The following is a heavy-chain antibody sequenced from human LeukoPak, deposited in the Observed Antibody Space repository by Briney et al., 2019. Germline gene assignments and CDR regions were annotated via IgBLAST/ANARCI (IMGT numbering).Heavy chain of an antibody. V-gene: IGHV3-23*01. CDR1: GFTFSSYA. J-gene: IGHJ4*02. CDR2: ISGSGGSM. CDR3: AKRVGATSYFDY. D-gene: IGHD1-26*01. Sequence: PGRSLRLSCAASGFTFSSYAMSWVRQAPGKGMEWVSAISGSGGSMYYADSVKGRFTISRDNSKNTLYLQMNSLRAEDTAVYYCAKRVGATSYFDYWGQGTLVTVSS.